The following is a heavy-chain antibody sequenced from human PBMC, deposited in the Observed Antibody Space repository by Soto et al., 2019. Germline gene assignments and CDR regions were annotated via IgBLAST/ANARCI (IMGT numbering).Heavy chain of an antibody. CDR1: GDSHNNHN. Sequence: ETLYITFSVSGDSHNNHNWAWIRHSTGKGLEWIVNIYDSGSTNYSPSLKSRVYMSVDTSKKLFYLKMNSLTSAVTAVYYCSRSSIVPVGDFDFCGQGTVFT. V-gene: IGHV4-59*11. CDR3: SRSSIVPVGDFDF. D-gene: IGHD2-15*01. J-gene: IGHJ4*02. CDR2: IYDSGST.